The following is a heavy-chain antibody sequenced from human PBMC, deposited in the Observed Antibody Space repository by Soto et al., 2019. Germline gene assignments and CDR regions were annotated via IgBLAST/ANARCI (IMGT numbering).Heavy chain of an antibody. CDR3: AKDGDARGGIVVVVAATPIGAFDI. D-gene: IGHD2-15*01. V-gene: IGHV3-23*01. CDR2: ISGSGGST. J-gene: IGHJ3*02. Sequence: ETLSLTCTVSGGSISSSSYYWGWVRQAPGKGLEWVSAISGSGGSTYYADSVKGRFTISRDNSKNTLYLQMNSLRAEDTAVYYCAKDGDARGGIVVVVAATPIGAFDIWGQGTMVTVSS. CDR1: GGSISSSSYY.